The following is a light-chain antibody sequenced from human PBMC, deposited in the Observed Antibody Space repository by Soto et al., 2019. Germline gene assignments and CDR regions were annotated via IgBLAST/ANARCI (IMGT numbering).Light chain of an antibody. CDR2: EVS. J-gene: IGLJ1*01. CDR3: SSYTKPSPAYV. Sequence: QSVLTQPASVSGSPGQSITISCTGSSSDIGTYNLVSWYQQQPGKAPRLVIYEVSGRPSGVSVRFSGSKSGNTASLTISGLQVDDEGDYYCSSYTKPSPAYVFGTGTKVTVL. V-gene: IGLV2-14*01. CDR1: SSDIGTYNL.